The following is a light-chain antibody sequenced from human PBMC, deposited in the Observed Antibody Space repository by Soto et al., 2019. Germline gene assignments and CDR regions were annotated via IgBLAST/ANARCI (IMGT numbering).Light chain of an antibody. CDR3: QQYYSIPLT. J-gene: IGKJ4*01. CDR2: WAS. Sequence: DIVMTQSPESLAVSLGERATINCKSSQSVLYNSNNKNYLAWYQQKPGQPPKLLIYWASSRESGVPDRFSGSGSGTDFTLTISSLQAEDVAVYYCQQYYSIPLTFGGGTK. CDR1: QSVLYNSNNKNY. V-gene: IGKV4-1*01.